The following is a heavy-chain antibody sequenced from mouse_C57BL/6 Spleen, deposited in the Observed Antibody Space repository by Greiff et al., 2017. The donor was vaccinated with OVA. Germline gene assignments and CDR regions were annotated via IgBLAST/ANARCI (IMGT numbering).Heavy chain of an antibody. V-gene: IGHV5-16*01. CDR1: GFTFSDYY. CDR3: ARGGTTVVAHWYFDV. CDR2: INYDGSST. J-gene: IGHJ1*03. Sequence: EVHLVESEGGLVQPGSSMKLSCTASGFTFSDYYMAWVRQVPEKGLEWVANINYDGSSTYYLDSLKSRFIISRDNAKNILYLQMSSLKSEDTATYYCARGGTTVVAHWYFDVWGTGTTVTVSS. D-gene: IGHD1-1*01.